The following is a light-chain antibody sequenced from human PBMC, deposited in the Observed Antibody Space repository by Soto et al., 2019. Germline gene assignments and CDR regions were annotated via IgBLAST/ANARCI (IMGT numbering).Light chain of an antibody. CDR1: QSISSR. V-gene: IGKV1-5*01. CDR2: DAS. CDR3: QQYNSYSPRT. Sequence: IQIAQSPSPPSSSLGDRVTLTCRASQSISSRLAWYQQKPGKAPKLLIYDASSLESGVPSRFSGSGSGTEFTLSISSLQPDDFATYYCQQYNSYSPRTFGQGTKVDI. J-gene: IGKJ1*01.